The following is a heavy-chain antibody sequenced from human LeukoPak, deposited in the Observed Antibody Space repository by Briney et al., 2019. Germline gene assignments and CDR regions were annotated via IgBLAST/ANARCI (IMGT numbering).Heavy chain of an antibody. V-gene: IGHV5-51*01. D-gene: IGHD1-1*01. CDR3: ARHETGPYLDN. CDR2: IYPGDSDT. J-gene: IGHJ4*02. CDR1: GYSFTSYW. Sequence: GESLKISCNVSGYSFTSYWIGWVRQMPGKGLECMGIIYPGDSDTRYSPSFQGQVTISADKSISTAYLQWSSLKASDTAMYYCARHETGPYLDNWGQGTLVTVSS.